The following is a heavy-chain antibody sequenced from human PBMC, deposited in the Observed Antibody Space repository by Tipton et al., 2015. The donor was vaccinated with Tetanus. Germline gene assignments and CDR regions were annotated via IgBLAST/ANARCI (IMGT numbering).Heavy chain of an antibody. CDR2: IKQDGTEK. CDR1: GFTFSSYA. CDR3: ARGGWYPDY. Sequence: SLRLSCAASGFTFSSYAMSWVRQAPGKGLEWVANIKQDGTEKSYVDSVKGRFTISRDNAKNSLYLQMNSLRADDTAVYYCARGGWYPDYWGQGTLVTVSS. J-gene: IGHJ4*02. D-gene: IGHD6-19*01. V-gene: IGHV3-7*01.